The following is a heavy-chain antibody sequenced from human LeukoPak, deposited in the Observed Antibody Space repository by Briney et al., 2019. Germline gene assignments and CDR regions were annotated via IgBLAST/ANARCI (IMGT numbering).Heavy chain of an antibody. D-gene: IGHD2-15*01. CDR3: AREGCSGGSCYSYFDY. CDR1: GFTFSSNG. Sequence: GRSLGLSCAASGFTFSSNGMHWVRQVPGKGLEWVAVIWYDGSKQYYADSVKGRFTISRDNSKNTLYLQINGLRAEDTAVYYCAREGCSGGSCYSYFDYWGQGTLVTVSS. V-gene: IGHV3-33*01. J-gene: IGHJ4*02. CDR2: IWYDGSKQ.